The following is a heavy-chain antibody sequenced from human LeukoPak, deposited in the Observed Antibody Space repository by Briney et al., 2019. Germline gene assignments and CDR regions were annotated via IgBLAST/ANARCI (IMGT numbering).Heavy chain of an antibody. CDR2: INSDGSGT. CDR1: GFTFSSYW. D-gene: IGHD3-16*01. CDR3: TRGYGSSLGGY. Sequence: QTGGSLRLSCAASGFTFSSYWMHWVRQAPGKGLVWVSRINSDGSGTSYADSVKGRFTISRDNAKNTLYLQMNSLRAEDTAAYYCTRGYGSSLGGYWGQGTLVTVSS. J-gene: IGHJ4*02. V-gene: IGHV3-74*01.